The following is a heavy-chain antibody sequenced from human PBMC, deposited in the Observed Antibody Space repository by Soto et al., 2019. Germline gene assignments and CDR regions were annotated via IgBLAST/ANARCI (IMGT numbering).Heavy chain of an antibody. D-gene: IGHD6-13*01. CDR3: ARTYNGSSWYRHFDL. V-gene: IGHV3-7*04. Sequence: EVQLVESGGGLVQPGGSLRLSCAASGFTFNTFWMTWVRQAPGKGLEWVAKIKQDGSEKTYVDSVKGRFTISRDNAQKSLFLQMNSLRAEDTAIYYCARTYNGSSWYRHFDLWGRGTLVIVSS. CDR2: IKQDGSEK. J-gene: IGHJ2*01. CDR1: GFTFNTFW.